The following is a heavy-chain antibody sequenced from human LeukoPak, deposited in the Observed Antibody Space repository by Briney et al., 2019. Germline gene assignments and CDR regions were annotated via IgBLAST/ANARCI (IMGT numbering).Heavy chain of an antibody. CDR2: IYYRGST. J-gene: IGHJ4*02. V-gene: IGHV4-59*08. D-gene: IGHD6-19*01. Sequence: SETLSLTCTVSGGSLTSYYGRWIRQPPGKGLEGIGYIYYRGSTTYTPSLKSRVTISVDTSKNQFSLTLTSVTAADTAVYYCARRAVAENYFDYWGQGTLVTDSS. CDR3: ARRAVAENYFDY. CDR1: GGSLTSYY.